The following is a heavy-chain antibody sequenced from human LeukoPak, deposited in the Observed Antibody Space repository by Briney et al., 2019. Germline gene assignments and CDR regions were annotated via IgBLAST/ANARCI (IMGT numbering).Heavy chain of an antibody. CDR3: TRDAEISGYTWYNWFDP. J-gene: IGHJ5*02. CDR2: IYYSGST. Sequence: SETLSLTCTVSGGSISSYYWSWIRQPPGKGLEWIGYIYYSGSTNYNPSLKSRVTISVDTSKSQFSLQLSSVTAADTAVYYCTRDAEISGYTWYNWFDPWGQGTLVTVSS. D-gene: IGHD3-22*01. V-gene: IGHV4-59*01. CDR1: GGSISSYY.